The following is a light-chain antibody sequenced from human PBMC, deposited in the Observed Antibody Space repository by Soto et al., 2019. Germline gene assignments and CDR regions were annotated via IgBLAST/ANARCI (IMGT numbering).Light chain of an antibody. J-gene: IGKJ5*01. CDR3: QQYNNWLT. Sequence: EIVMTQSPATLSVSPGERATLSCRASQSVSSNLAWYQQKPGQAPRLLIYGASTRATGIPARFSGSESGTEFTLTISSLQSEDFAVYNCQQYNNWLTFGQGTRLEIK. CDR2: GAS. V-gene: IGKV3-15*01. CDR1: QSVSSN.